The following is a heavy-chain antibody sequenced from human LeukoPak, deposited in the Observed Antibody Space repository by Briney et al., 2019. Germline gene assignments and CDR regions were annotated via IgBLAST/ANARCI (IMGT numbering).Heavy chain of an antibody. D-gene: IGHD5-18*01. CDR1: GFTVRSIN. J-gene: IGHJ4*02. Sequence: PGGSLRLSCAASGFTVRSINMTWVRQAPGKGLEWVSSFYSGGSSYYADSVKGRFIISRDSSTDTLYLQMNSLRVEDTAVYFCARDRGYGYGFFDYWGQGTLVTVSS. CDR2: FYSGGSS. CDR3: ARDRGYGYGFFDY. V-gene: IGHV3-53*01.